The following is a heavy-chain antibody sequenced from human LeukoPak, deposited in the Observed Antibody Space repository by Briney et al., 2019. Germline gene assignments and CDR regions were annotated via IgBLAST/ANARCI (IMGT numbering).Heavy chain of an antibody. D-gene: IGHD4-17*01. CDR1: GGSISSYY. J-gene: IGHJ3*02. CDR2: IYYSGST. V-gene: IGHV4-59*08. CDR3: ARHSRDRATTVTRIDI. Sequence: SETLSLTCTVSGGSISSYYWSWIRQPPGKGLEWIGYIYYSGSTNYNPPLKSRVTISVDTSKNQFSLKLSSVTAADTAVYYCARHSRDRATTVTRIDIWGQGTMVTVSS.